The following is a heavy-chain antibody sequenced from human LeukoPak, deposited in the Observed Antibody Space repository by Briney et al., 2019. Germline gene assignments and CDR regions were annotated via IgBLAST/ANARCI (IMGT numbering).Heavy chain of an antibody. CDR3: AREGPYYDSSGYYPYYYYYMDV. V-gene: IGHV1-46*01. Sequence: ASVKVSCKASGYTFTSYYMHWVRQAPGQGLEWLGIINPSGGSTSYAQKFQGRVTMTRDMSTSTVYMELRSLRSDDTAVYYCAREGPYYDSSGYYPYYYYYMDVWGKGTTVTVSS. CDR2: INPSGGST. CDR1: GYTFTSYY. J-gene: IGHJ6*03. D-gene: IGHD3-22*01.